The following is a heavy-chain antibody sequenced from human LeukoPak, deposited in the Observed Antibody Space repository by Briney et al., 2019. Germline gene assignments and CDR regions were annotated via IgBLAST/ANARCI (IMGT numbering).Heavy chain of an antibody. Sequence: GGSLRLSCAASGFTLNNYAMSWVRQAPGKGLEWVAYIEFDGSEKFYADALKGRFTISRDNSKNTLYLQMNSLRAEDTAVYYCARDHGGYSGSTFDYWGQGTLVTVSS. CDR2: IEFDGSEK. CDR1: GFTLNNYA. D-gene: IGHD6-19*01. V-gene: IGHV3-30*02. J-gene: IGHJ4*02. CDR3: ARDHGGYSGSTFDY.